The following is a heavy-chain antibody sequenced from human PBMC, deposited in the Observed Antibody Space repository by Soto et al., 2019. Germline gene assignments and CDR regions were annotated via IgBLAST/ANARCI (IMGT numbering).Heavy chain of an antibody. D-gene: IGHD3-16*01. Sequence: QVQLQESGPGLVKPSETLSLTCTVAGGSISSYYWGWIRQSPGKGLEWIGYIYYSVSTNYKPSLKTRVTISVDTSKNQFSLKLSSVTAADTAVYYCARGAGWLTDYWGQGTLVTVSS. J-gene: IGHJ4*02. CDR3: ARGAGWLTDY. V-gene: IGHV4-59*01. CDR1: GGSISSYY. CDR2: IYYSVST.